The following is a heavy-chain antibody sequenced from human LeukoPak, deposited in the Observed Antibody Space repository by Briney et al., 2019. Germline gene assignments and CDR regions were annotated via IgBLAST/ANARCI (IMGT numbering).Heavy chain of an antibody. J-gene: IGHJ6*03. V-gene: IGHV3-21*01. CDR2: ISSSSSYI. Sequence: GGSLRLSCAASGFTFSSYSMNWVRQAPGKGLEWVSSISSSSSYIYYADSVKGRFTISRDNAKNSLYLQMNSLGAEDTAVYYCARDMTEKLRFLEWLQLDTDPYYYYYYMDVWGKGTTVTVSS. CDR1: GFTFSSYS. D-gene: IGHD3-3*01. CDR3: ARDMTEKLRFLEWLQLDTDPYYYYYYMDV.